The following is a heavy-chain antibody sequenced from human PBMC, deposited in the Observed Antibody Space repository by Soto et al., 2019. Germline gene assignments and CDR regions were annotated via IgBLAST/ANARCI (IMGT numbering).Heavy chain of an antibody. Sequence: GGSLRLSCAASGFTFSSYGMHWVRQAPGKGLEWVAVIWYDRSNKYYADSVKGRFTISRDNSKNTLYLQMNSLRAEDTAVYYCARDQTITGRYCSSTSCYSNAFDIWGQGTMVTVSS. V-gene: IGHV3-33*01. D-gene: IGHD2-2*01. J-gene: IGHJ3*02. CDR2: IWYDRSNK. CDR1: GFTFSSYG. CDR3: ARDQTITGRYCSSTSCYSNAFDI.